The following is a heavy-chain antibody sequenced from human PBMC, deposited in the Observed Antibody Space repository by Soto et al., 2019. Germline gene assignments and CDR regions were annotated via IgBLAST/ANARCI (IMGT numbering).Heavy chain of an antibody. CDR2: LNPRGGST. D-gene: IGHD6-19*01. J-gene: IGHJ6*02. V-gene: IGHV1-46*01. Sequence: QVQLVQSGAEVKKPGASVKVSCKTSGYTFTNYYLHWVRQAPGQGLERMGILNPRGGSTTYAQKFQGRGSMTSDTSTNTFNMELSGLRSEDTAVYYCARDVIAGAGTFPDLYYYYGMDVWGQGTTVTVSS. CDR3: ARDVIAGAGTFPDLYYYYGMDV. CDR1: GYTFTNYY.